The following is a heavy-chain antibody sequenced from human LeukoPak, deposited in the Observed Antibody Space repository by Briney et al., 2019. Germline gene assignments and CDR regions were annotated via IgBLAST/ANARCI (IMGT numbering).Heavy chain of an antibody. D-gene: IGHD1-1*01. CDR1: GYTFTDSY. CDR3: ARDLDNANFDY. J-gene: IGHJ4*02. CDR2: INPNSGGT. Sequence: GASVKVSCKASGYTFTDSYMDWVRQAPGQGLEWMGWINPNSGGTNYAQKFQGRVTMTRDTSISTAYMELSRLRSDDTAVYYCARDLDNANFDYWGQGTLVTVSS. V-gene: IGHV1-2*02.